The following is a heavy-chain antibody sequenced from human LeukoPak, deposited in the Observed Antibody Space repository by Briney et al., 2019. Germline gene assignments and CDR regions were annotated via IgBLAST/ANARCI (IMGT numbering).Heavy chain of an antibody. J-gene: IGHJ3*02. D-gene: IGHD3-10*01. V-gene: IGHV4-4*02. CDR3: ASKYYGSGVEGAFDI. Sequence: SGTLSLTCAVSGGSISSSNWWSWVRQPPGKGLEWIGEIYHSGSTNYNPSLKSRVTISVDKSKNQFSLKLSSVTAADTAVYYCASKYYGSGVEGAFDIWGQGTMVTVSS. CDR1: GGSISSSNW. CDR2: IYHSGST.